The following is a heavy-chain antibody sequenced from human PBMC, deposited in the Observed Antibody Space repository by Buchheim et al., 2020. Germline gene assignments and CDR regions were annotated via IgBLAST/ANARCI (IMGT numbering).Heavy chain of an antibody. Sequence: QLVESGAEVKKPGASVKVSCKASGYTFTSXGIGWVRQAPGQGLEWMGWISTYNGNTDYAQKFQGRVXMSTDPYTRTAYLELRSLRSDDTAVYYCARRPEVHYWYFDLWGRGTL. J-gene: IGHJ2*01. D-gene: IGHD1-1*01. CDR2: ISTYNGNT. CDR1: GYTFTSXG. V-gene: IGHV1-18*01. CDR3: ARRPEVHYWYFDL.